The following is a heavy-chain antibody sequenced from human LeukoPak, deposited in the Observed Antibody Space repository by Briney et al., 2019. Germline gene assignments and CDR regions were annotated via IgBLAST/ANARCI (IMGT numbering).Heavy chain of an antibody. CDR3: ARDPSGSFNY. CDR2: VYNSGST. V-gene: IGHV4-61*01. Sequence: SGTLSLTCNVSGGSVSSGSYCWSWIRQPPGKGLEWIGYVYNSGSTNYNAALKSRVTISADTSKNQFSLKLGSVTTADTAKYYCARDPSGSFNYWGQGILVTVSS. D-gene: IGHD3-22*01. CDR1: GGSVSSGSYC. J-gene: IGHJ4*02.